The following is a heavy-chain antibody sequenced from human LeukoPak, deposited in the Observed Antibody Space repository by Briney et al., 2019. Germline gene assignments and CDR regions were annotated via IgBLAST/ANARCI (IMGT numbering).Heavy chain of an antibody. Sequence: PGGSLRLSCAASGFTFSSYAMHWVRQAPGKGLEYVSAISSNGGSTYYADSVKGRFTISRDNSKNTLYLQMSSLRAEDTAVYYCVKDMITMVRGVIIGLDYWGQGTLVTVSS. D-gene: IGHD3-10*01. CDR3: VKDMITMVRGVIIGLDY. CDR2: ISSNGGST. V-gene: IGHV3-64D*06. CDR1: GFTFSSYA. J-gene: IGHJ4*02.